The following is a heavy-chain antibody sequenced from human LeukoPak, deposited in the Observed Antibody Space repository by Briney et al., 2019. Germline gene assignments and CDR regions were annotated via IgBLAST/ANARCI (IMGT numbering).Heavy chain of an antibody. CDR1: GYTFTSYD. Sequence: ASVKVSCKASGYTFTSYDINWVRQATGQGLEGRGWMNPNSGNTGYAQKFQGRVTMTRNTSISPAYMELSSLRSEDTAVYYCAIRLNCSGGSCYSGIDYWGQGTLVTVSS. CDR2: MNPNSGNT. CDR3: AIRLNCSGGSCYSGIDY. D-gene: IGHD2-15*01. J-gene: IGHJ4*02. V-gene: IGHV1-8*01.